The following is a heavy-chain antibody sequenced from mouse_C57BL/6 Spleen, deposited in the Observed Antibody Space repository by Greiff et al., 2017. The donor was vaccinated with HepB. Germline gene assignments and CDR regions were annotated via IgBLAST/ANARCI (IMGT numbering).Heavy chain of an antibody. CDR2: SRNKANDYTT. D-gene: IGHD2-10*01. J-gene: IGHJ3*01. Sequence: EVMLVESGGGLVQSGRSLRLSCATSGFTFSDFYMEWVRQAPGKGLEWIAASRNKANDYTTEYSASVKGRFIVSRDTSQSILYLQMNALRAEDTAIYYCARSYYGNPFAYWGQGTLVTVSA. V-gene: IGHV7-1*01. CDR1: GFTFSDFY. CDR3: ARSYYGNPFAY.